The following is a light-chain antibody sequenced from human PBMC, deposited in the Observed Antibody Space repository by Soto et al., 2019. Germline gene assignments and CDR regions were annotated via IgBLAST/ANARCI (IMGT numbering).Light chain of an antibody. V-gene: IGLV2-14*01. CDR3: SSYTSSSTRGV. CDR2: GVS. CDR1: SSDVGGYDY. Sequence: QSALTQPASVSGSPGQSITIPCTGTSSDVGGYDYVSWYQQHPGKAPKLMIYGVSSRPSGVSNRFSGSKSGNTASLTISGLQAEDEADYYCSSYTSSSTRGVFGGGTKVTVL. J-gene: IGLJ2*01.